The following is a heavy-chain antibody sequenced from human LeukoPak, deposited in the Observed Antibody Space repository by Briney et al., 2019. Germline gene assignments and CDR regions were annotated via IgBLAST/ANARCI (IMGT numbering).Heavy chain of an antibody. Sequence: WASVKVSCKASGYTFTSYDSNWVRQATGQGLEWMGWMNPNSGNTGYAQKFQGRVTMTRRTSINTAYMELVSVLSAGAAVYYCARSSVGARRRIDYWGQGTLVTVSS. CDR3: ARSSVGARRRIDY. J-gene: IGHJ4*02. V-gene: IGHV1-8*01. CDR1: GYTFTSYD. D-gene: IGHD1-26*01. CDR2: MNPNSGNT.